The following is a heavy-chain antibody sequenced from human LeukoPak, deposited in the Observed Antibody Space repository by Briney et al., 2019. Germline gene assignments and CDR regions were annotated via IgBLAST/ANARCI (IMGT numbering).Heavy chain of an antibody. CDR3: ARGRYSNDY. Sequence: ASVKVSCRAVGYMFTDFHVHWVRQAPGQGLEWMGWIYPSTNGTKSAQKFQGRITLTRDTSISTVFMELNNLRSDDTAVYYCARGRYSNDYWGQGTLVTVSS. V-gene: IGHV1-2*02. J-gene: IGHJ4*02. CDR1: GYMFTDFH. D-gene: IGHD2-21*01. CDR2: IYPSTNGT.